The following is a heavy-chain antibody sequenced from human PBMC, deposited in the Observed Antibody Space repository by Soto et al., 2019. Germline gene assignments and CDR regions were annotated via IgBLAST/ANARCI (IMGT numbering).Heavy chain of an antibody. V-gene: IGHV1-3*01. J-gene: IGHJ4*02. CDR2: INAGNGNT. D-gene: IGHD3-22*01. CDR1: GYTFTSYA. CDR3: ARRSGYYYVDY. Sequence: QVQLVQSGAEVKKPGASVKVSCKASGYTFTSYAMHWVRQAPGQRLEWMVWINAGNGNTKYSQKFQGRVTITRDKPASTAYMALSSLRSEATAVYYCARRSGYYYVDYWGQGTLVTVSS.